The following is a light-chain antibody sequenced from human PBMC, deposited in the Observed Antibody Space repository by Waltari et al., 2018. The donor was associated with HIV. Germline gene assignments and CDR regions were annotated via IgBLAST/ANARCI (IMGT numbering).Light chain of an antibody. CDR3: QQYDSYSWT. V-gene: IGKV1-5*03. J-gene: IGKJ1*01. Sequence: DIQMTQSPSNLSASVGDRVTITCRASQSISSWLAWYQQKPGKAPKVLIYKASSLESGVPSRFSGSGSGTEFTLTISSLQSDDFATYYCQQYDSYSWTFGQGTKVEIK. CDR1: QSISSW. CDR2: KAS.